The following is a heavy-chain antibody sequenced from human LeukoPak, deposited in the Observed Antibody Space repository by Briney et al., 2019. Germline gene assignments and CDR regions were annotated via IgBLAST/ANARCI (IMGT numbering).Heavy chain of an antibody. D-gene: IGHD1-1*01. V-gene: IGHV3-21*01. J-gene: IGHJ4*02. CDR2: LSSSSSYI. Sequence: GGSLRLSCAASGYTFSSYSKNWVRQAPGKGLEWVSSLSSSSSYIYYADSVKGRFTSSRDNAKSSLYLQMNSLRAEDTAVYYCARPGGFDWNDEDYFDYWGQGTLVTVSS. CDR3: ARPGGFDWNDEDYFDY. CDR1: GYTFSSYS.